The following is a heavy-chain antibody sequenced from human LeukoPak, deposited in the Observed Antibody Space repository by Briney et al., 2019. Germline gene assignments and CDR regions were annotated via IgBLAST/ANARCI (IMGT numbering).Heavy chain of an antibody. Sequence: SVKVSCKASGGTFSSYAISWVRHAPGQGLEWMGGIIPIFGTANYAQKFQGRVTITTDESTSTAYMELSSLRSEDTALYYCTRGRGWLTNWFDPWGQGTLVTVSS. CDR3: TRGRGWLTNWFDP. V-gene: IGHV1-69*05. CDR2: IIPIFGTA. J-gene: IGHJ5*02. D-gene: IGHD5-24*01. CDR1: GGTFSSYA.